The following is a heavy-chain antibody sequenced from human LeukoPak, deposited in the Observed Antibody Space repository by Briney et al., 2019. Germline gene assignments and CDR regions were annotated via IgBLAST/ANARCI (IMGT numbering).Heavy chain of an antibody. CDR2: FDPEDGET. Sequence: GASVTVSFMFSVYTLTELSMHWVRQAPGKGGEWMGRFDPEDGETIYAQKFQGRVTMTEDTSTDTAYMDLSSLRSEDTAMYYCATVVAVATFDYWGQGTLVTVSS. V-gene: IGHV1-24*01. CDR3: ATVVAVATFDY. J-gene: IGHJ4*02. D-gene: IGHD6-19*01. CDR1: VYTLTELS.